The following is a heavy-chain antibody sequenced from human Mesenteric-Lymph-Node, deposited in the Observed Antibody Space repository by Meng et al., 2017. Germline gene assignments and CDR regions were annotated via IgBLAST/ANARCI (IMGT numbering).Heavy chain of an antibody. CDR2: IIPIFGTA. J-gene: IGHJ6*02. D-gene: IGHD5-18*01. Sequence: SVKVSCKASGGTFSSYAISWVRQAPGQGLEWMGGIIPIFGTANYAQKFQGRVTITADESTSTAYMELSSLRSEDTAVYYCARDWIQLWLSGYYYYGMDVWGQGTTVTVSS. CDR1: GGTFSSYA. V-gene: IGHV1-69*13. CDR3: ARDWIQLWLSGYYYYGMDV.